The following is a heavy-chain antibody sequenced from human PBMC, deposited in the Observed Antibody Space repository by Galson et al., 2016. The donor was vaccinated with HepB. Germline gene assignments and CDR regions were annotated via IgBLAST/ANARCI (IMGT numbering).Heavy chain of an antibody. CDR3: ARQYWGGPSDY. J-gene: IGHJ4*02. CDR2: IYHSGST. V-gene: IGHV4-59*12. CDR1: SGSISTYY. Sequence: ETLSLTCTVSSGSISTYYWSWIRQPPGKGLEWIGNIYHSGSTNYNPSLKSRVTISVDTSNNHFSLRLTSVTAADTALYYCARQYWGGPSDYWGQGILVTVSS. D-gene: IGHD2/OR15-2a*01.